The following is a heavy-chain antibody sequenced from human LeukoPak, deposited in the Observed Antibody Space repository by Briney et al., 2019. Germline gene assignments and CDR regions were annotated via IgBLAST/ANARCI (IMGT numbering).Heavy chain of an antibody. CDR3: AREYGHYDTEYYFGD. Sequence: SETLSHTCTVSGGSISSYHWSWIRQPAGKGLEWIGRMYASGITTYNPSLKSRVTMSVDTSKNQFSLRLISVTAADTAVYYCAREYGHYDTEYYFGDWSQGTLVTVSS. J-gene: IGHJ4*02. D-gene: IGHD3-22*01. CDR2: MYASGIT. V-gene: IGHV4-4*07. CDR1: GGSISSYH.